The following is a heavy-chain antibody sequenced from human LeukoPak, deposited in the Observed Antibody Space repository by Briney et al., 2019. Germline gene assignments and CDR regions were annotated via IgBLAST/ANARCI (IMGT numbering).Heavy chain of an antibody. D-gene: IGHD3-10*01. Sequence: ASVKVSCKASGYTFSSYDINWVRQATGQGLEWMGRMNPNSGNTNYAQKFQGRVTMTRSTSTSTAYLELSSLRSDDTAVYYCARRGWVNDDSGALFGMDFWGQGTTVTVSS. J-gene: IGHJ6*02. CDR1: GYTFSSYD. V-gene: IGHV1-8*02. CDR3: ARRGWVNDDSGALFGMDF. CDR2: MNPNSGNT.